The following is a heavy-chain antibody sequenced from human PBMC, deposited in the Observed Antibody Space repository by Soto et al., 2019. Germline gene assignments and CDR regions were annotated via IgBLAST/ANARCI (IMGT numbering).Heavy chain of an antibody. CDR3: AKAHFGGGDAPRDY. Sequence: EVQLLESGGGLVQPGGSLRLSCAASGFTFSSYAMSWVRQAPGQGLEWASAISGSGGSTYYADSVKGRFTSSRDNSKNTLYLQMYSLRAEDTAVYYCAKAHFGGGDAPRDYWGQGTLVTVSS. CDR2: ISGSGGST. D-gene: IGHD2-21*01. V-gene: IGHV3-23*01. CDR1: GFTFSSYA. J-gene: IGHJ4*02.